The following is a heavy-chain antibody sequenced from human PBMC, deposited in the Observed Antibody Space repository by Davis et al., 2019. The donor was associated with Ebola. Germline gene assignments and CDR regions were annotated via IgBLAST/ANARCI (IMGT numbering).Heavy chain of an antibody. CDR3: ARDFGREGYYYYYGMDV. D-gene: IGHD3-10*01. CDR1: GFTFSSYS. J-gene: IGHJ6*02. CDR2: ISSSSSYI. Sequence: GESLKISCAASGFTFSSYSMNWVRQAPGKGLEWVSSISSSSSYIYYADSVKGRFTISRDNSKNTLYLQMGSLRAEDTAVYYCARDFGREGYYYYYGMDVWGQGTTVTVSS. V-gene: IGHV3-21*01.